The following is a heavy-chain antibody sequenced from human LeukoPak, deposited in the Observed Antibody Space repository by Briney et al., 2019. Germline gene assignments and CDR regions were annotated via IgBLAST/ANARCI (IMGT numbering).Heavy chain of an antibody. CDR2: IYTSGST. CDR3: ARRVVRGVYFGDAFDI. J-gene: IGHJ3*02. D-gene: IGHD3-10*01. V-gene: IGHV4-4*07. Sequence: SETLSLTCTVSGGSISNYYWSWIRQPAGKGLEWIGRIYTSGSTNYNPSLKSRVTISVDTSKNQFSLKLSSVTAADTAVYYCARRVVRGVYFGDAFDIWGQGTMVTVSS. CDR1: GGSISNYY.